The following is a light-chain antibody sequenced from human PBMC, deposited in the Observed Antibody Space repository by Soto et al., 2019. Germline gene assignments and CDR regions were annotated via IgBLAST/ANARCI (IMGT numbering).Light chain of an antibody. CDR2: GAA. CDR3: QQYGRPPLT. J-gene: IGKJ1*01. V-gene: IGKV3-20*01. Sequence: EIVLTQSPGTLSLSPGERATLSCRASESVDSNYLAWYQQKPGQAPRLLMYGAASRAAGIPDMFSGSGSGADFTLTISRLDPEDSAVYHCQQYGRPPLTFGQGTKVDIK. CDR1: ESVDSNY.